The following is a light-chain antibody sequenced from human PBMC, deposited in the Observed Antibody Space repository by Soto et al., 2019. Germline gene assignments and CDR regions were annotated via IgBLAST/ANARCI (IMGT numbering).Light chain of an antibody. J-gene: IGKJ2*01. Sequence: DIVLTQSPLSLPVTPGEPASISCRSRQSLLHSNGYNYVVWYLQKPGQSPQLLIYLGSNRASGVTDRFSGIETGTYFTLTSSRVEPEDSGTYSCMQALQTPPSTFGQGSKLEIK. CDR3: MQALQTPPST. V-gene: IGKV2-28*01. CDR2: LGS. CDR1: QSLLHSNGYNY.